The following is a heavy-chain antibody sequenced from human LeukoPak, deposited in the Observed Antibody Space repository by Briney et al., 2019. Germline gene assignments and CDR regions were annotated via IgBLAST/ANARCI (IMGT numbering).Heavy chain of an antibody. V-gene: IGHV3-74*03. D-gene: IGHD2-2*01. Sequence: HSGGSLRLSCAASGFTFSNNWMHWVRQAPGKGLVWVSHINRDGSSTKYADSVKGRFTISRDNAKNTLYLQMISLRAEDTAVYYCARDYCSSTTCYPDYWGQGTLVTVSS. CDR3: ARDYCSSTTCYPDY. CDR1: GFTFSNNW. CDR2: INRDGSST. J-gene: IGHJ4*02.